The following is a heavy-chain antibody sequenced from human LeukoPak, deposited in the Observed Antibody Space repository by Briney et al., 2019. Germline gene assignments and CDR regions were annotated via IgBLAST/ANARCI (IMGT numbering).Heavy chain of an antibody. D-gene: IGHD1-26*01. Sequence: VASAKVSCKASGYAFTDYYMHWVRQAPGQGLEWMGWINPSSGATNYAQKFQGRVTMTRDTSISTAYMELSRLRSDDTAVFYCARWSGSSGNWGQGTLVTVSS. CDR1: GYAFTDYY. CDR3: ARWSGSSGN. CDR2: INPSSGAT. V-gene: IGHV1-2*02. J-gene: IGHJ4*02.